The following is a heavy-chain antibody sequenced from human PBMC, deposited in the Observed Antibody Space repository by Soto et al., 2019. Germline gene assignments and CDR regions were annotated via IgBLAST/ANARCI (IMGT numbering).Heavy chain of an antibody. CDR2: ISSSSSYI. D-gene: IGHD3-10*01. J-gene: IGHJ5*02. CDR3: ARDLVRGEPYNWFDP. V-gene: IGHV3-21*01. CDR1: GFTFSSYS. Sequence: GGSLRLSCAASGFTFSSYSMNWVRQAPGKGLEWVSSISSSSSYIYYADSVKGRFTISRDNAKNSLYLQMNSLRAEDTAVYYCARDLVRGEPYNWFDPWGQGTLVTVSS.